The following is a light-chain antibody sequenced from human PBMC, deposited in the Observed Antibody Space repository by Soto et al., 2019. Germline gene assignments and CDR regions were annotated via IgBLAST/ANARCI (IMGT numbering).Light chain of an antibody. CDR2: GTS. Sequence: EIVFTQSPGTLSLSPAERATLPCRASQSVKSSYLAWYQHKPGQAPRLLIYGTSSRATGIPDRFSGSGSGTDFTLTISRLEPEDFAVYYCQQYGSSITFGQGTRLEI. J-gene: IGKJ5*01. V-gene: IGKV3-20*01. CDR3: QQYGSSIT. CDR1: QSVKSSY.